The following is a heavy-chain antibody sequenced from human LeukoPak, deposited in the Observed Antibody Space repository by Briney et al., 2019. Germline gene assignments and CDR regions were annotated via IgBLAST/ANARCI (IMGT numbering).Heavy chain of an antibody. J-gene: IGHJ4*02. D-gene: IGHD4-17*01. CDR3: ARCGAAVTTHFSH. Sequence: ASVKVSCKASGYSFSIYGITWARQTPGQGLEYLGWISASDGTTNYAQKVQDRVTMTTDTSTSTAYLELRSLRSEDTAVYYCARCGAAVTTHFSHWGQGTLVTVSS. CDR1: GYSFSIYG. CDR2: ISASDGTT. V-gene: IGHV1-18*01.